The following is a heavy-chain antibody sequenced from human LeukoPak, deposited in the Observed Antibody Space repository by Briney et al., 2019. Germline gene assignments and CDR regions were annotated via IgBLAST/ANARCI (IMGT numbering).Heavy chain of an antibody. CDR2: IIPIFGTA. Sequence: SVKVSCKASGGTFSSYAISWVRQAPGQGLEWMGGIIPIFGTANYAQKFQGRVTITADKSTSTAYMELSSLRSEDTAVYYCACTPDYGSGTGWGQGTLVTVSS. CDR3: ACTPDYGSGTG. D-gene: IGHD3-10*01. V-gene: IGHV1-69*06. CDR1: GGTFSSYA. J-gene: IGHJ4*02.